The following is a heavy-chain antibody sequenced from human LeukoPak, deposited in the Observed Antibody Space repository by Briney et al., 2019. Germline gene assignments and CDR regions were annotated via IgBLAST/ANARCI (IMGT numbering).Heavy chain of an antibody. V-gene: IGHV4-59*12. J-gene: IGHJ6*02. D-gene: IGHD3-22*01. CDR2: IYYSGST. Sequence: KPSETLSLTCTVSGGSISSYYWSWIRQPPGKGLEWIGYIYYSGSTYYNPSLKSRVTISVDRSKNHFSLRLSSVTAADTAVYYCAGLHDSSGYYPEYNGMDVWGQGTTVTVSS. CDR3: AGLHDSSGYYPEYNGMDV. CDR1: GGSISSYY.